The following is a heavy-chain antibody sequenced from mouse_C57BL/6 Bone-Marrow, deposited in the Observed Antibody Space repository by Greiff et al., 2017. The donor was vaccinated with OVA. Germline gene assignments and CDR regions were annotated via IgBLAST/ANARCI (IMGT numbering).Heavy chain of an antibody. J-gene: IGHJ4*01. CDR3: ARGMVVPVRGAMDY. Sequence: QVQLQQPGAELVKPGASVKLSCKASGYTFTSYWMHWVKQRPGRGLEWIGRIDPNSGGTKYNEKFKSKATLTVDKPSSTAYMQLSSLASEDSAVYYCARGMVVPVRGAMDYWGQGTSVTVSS. D-gene: IGHD1-1*01. V-gene: IGHV1-72*01. CDR2: IDPNSGGT. CDR1: GYTFTSYW.